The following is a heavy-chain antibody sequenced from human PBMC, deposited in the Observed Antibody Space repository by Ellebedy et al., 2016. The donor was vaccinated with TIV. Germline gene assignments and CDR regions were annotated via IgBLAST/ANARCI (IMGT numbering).Heavy chain of an antibody. CDR3: ARVRRGSSGMDV. J-gene: IGHJ6*02. Sequence: ASVKVSRKASGYTFTANYVHWVRQAPGQGPEWMGWINPDSGVTNFAQKFQGRVTMTRDTSVNTAYMELSRLESDDTAVYYCARVRRGSSGMDVWGQGTTVTVS. D-gene: IGHD6-13*01. V-gene: IGHV1-2*02. CDR1: GYTFTANY. CDR2: INPDSGVT.